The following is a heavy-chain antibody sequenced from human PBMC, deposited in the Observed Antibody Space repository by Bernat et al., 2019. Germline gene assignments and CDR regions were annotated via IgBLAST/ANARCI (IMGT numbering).Heavy chain of an antibody. CDR1: GGSISSSNW. J-gene: IGHJ6*02. D-gene: IGHD5-18*01. CDR3: ARVGMSGYSYGYAFYYYYGMDV. CDR2: IYHSGST. V-gene: IGHV4-4*02. Sequence: QVQLQELGPGLVKPSGTLSLTCAVSGGSISSSNWWSWVRQPPGKGREWIGEIYHSGSTNYNPSLKSRVTISVDKSKNQFSLKLSSVTAADTAVYYCARVGMSGYSYGYAFYYYYGMDVWGQGTTVTVSS.